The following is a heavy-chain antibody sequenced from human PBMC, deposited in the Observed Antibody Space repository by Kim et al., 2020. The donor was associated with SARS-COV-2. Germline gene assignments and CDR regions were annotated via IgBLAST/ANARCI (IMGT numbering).Heavy chain of an antibody. D-gene: IGHD2-21*02. J-gene: IGHJ4*02. CDR1: GFTFSSYA. CDR3: ARDGPEVWVVVTAIQYYFDY. V-gene: IGHV3-30*04. Sequence: GGSLRLSCAASGFTFSSYAMHWVRQAPGKGLEWVAVISYDGSNKYYADSVKGRFTISRDNSKNTLYLQMNSLRAEDTAVYYCARDGPEVWVVVTAIQYYFDYWGQGTLVTVSS. CDR2: ISYDGSNK.